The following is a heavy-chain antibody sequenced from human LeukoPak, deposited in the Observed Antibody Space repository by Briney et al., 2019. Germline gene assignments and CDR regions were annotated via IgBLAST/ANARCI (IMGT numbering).Heavy chain of an antibody. V-gene: IGHV3-30*02. CDR1: GFTFSSYG. CDR2: IRYDGSNK. Sequence: GGSLRLSCAASGFTFSSYGMHWVRQAPGKGLEWVAFIRYDGSNKYYADSVKGRFTISRDNSKNTLYLQMNSLRAEDTAVYYCAKDGVAVATGYLNWFDPWGQGTLVTVSS. D-gene: IGHD5-12*01. CDR3: AKDGVAVATGYLNWFDP. J-gene: IGHJ5*02.